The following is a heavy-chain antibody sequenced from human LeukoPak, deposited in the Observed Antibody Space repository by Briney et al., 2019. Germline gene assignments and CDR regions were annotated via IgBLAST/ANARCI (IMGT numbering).Heavy chain of an antibody. CDR2: VYPGDSDT. J-gene: IGHJ5*02. CDR1: GYIFTSYY. Sequence: GESLKISCKGSGYIFTSYYIAWVRQMPGKGLEWMGIVYPGDSDTRYSPSFQAQVTISADKSISTAYLNWSSLKASDTAMYYCERVIADNWFDPWGQGTLVTVSS. D-gene: IGHD3-10*01. V-gene: IGHV5-51*01. CDR3: ERVIADNWFDP.